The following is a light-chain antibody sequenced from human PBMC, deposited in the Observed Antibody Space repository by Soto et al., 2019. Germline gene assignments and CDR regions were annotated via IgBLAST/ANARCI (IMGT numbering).Light chain of an antibody. Sequence: DIEMTQSPASLSASVGDRVTISCRTSQTINNNLNWYQQRPGKAPKLLIYSSSSLMSGVPPRFSGSGSGTDFTLTISSLQPKDFVTSFCQHTYISPFTFGQGTRLDIK. CDR1: QTINNN. CDR3: QHTYISPFT. CDR2: SSS. V-gene: IGKV1-39*01. J-gene: IGKJ5*01.